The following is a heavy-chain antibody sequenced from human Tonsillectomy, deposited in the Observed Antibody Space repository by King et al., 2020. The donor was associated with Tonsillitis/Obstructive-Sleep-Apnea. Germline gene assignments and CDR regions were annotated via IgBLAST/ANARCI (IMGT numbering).Heavy chain of an antibody. D-gene: IGHD2-2*01. J-gene: IGHJ4*02. V-gene: IGHV3-23*04. Sequence: EVQLVESGGGLVQPGGSLRLSCAASGFTLSSYAMSWVRQAPGKGLEWVSTISGSGGSTYYADSVKGRFTISRDTSKNTLYLQMNSLRAEDTAVYYCAKDLAGSIVIVPAAAFDYWGQGTLVTVSS. CDR3: AKDLAGSIVIVPAAAFDY. CDR1: GFTLSSYA. CDR2: ISGSGGST.